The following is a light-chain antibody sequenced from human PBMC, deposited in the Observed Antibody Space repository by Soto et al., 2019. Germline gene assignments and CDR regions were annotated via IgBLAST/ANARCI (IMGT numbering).Light chain of an antibody. Sequence: DIPMTQSPSSLSASVGDRVTITCRASQSISSYLNWYQQKPGKVPKLLIYAASSLQGGVPSRFSGSGSGTDFNLTISSLQPEDFATYYCQQSFSAPWTFGEGTKVEI. CDR1: QSISSY. V-gene: IGKV1-39*01. CDR3: QQSFSAPWT. CDR2: AAS. J-gene: IGKJ1*01.